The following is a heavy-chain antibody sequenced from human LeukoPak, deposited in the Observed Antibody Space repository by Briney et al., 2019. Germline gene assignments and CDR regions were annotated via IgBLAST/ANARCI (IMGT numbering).Heavy chain of an antibody. CDR3: ARARSVTTFFGGPYYMDV. Sequence: SETLSLTCTVSGGSISSYYWSWIRQPPGKGLEWIGYIYYSGSTNYNPSLKSRVTISVDTSKNQFSLKLSSVTAADTAVYYCARARSVTTFFGGPYYMDVWGKGTTVTVSS. J-gene: IGHJ6*03. CDR1: GGSISSYY. V-gene: IGHV4-59*01. CDR2: IYYSGST. D-gene: IGHD4-17*01.